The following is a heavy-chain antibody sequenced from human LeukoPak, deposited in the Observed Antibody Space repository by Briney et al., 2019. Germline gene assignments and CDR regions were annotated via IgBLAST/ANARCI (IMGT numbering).Heavy chain of an antibody. J-gene: IGHJ4*02. V-gene: IGHV3-74*01. CDR2: INSDGSST. D-gene: IGHD3-22*01. CDR3: ATLGYYDSSGPDY. Sequence: GGSLRLSCAASGFTFSSYWMHRVRQAPGKGLVWVSRINSDGSSTSYADSVKGRFTISRDNAKNTLYLQMNSLRAEDTAVYYCATLGYYDSSGPDYWGQGTLVTVSS. CDR1: GFTFSSYW.